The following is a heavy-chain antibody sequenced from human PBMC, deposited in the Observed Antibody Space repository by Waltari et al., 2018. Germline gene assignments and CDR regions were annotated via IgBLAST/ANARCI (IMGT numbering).Heavy chain of an antibody. CDR2: ISSSSSYI. D-gene: IGHD5-12*01. J-gene: IGHJ3*02. Sequence: EVQLVESGGGLVKAGGSLRLSCAASGFTFSSYSLNWVRQAPGKVVEWVSAISSSSSYISYAVSVKGRFTISTYNAKNSLYLQMNSLRAEDTAVYSCARGLVATICAFDIWGQVTMVTVSS. CDR3: ARGLVATICAFDI. CDR1: GFTFSSYS. V-gene: IGHV3-21*01.